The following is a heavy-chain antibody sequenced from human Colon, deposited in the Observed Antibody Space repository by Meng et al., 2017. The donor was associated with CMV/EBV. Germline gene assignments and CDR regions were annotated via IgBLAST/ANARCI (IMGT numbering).Heavy chain of an antibody. D-gene: IGHD6-19*01. CDR3: ARGPRSGWQPD. J-gene: IGHJ4*02. Sequence: GESLKISCATSGFTFTTYTMSWVRQTPGKGLEWVSSISGTGHRTYYADSVKGRFIISRDNSTNTLHLQMSGLRADDTAVYYCARGPRSGWQPDWGQGTLVTVSS. CDR2: ISGTGHRT. CDR1: GFTFTTYT. V-gene: IGHV3-23*01.